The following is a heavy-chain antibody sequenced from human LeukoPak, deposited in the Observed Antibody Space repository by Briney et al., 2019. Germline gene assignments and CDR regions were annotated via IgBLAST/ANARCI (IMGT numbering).Heavy chain of an antibody. CDR3: AKDDGIAQGDYFDY. CDR2: ISYDGSNK. D-gene: IGHD6-13*01. Sequence: PGGSLRLSCAASGFTFSSYGMHWVRQAPGKGLEWVAVISYDGSNKYYADSVKGRFTISRDNSKNTLYLQMNSLRAEDTAVYYCAKDDGIAQGDYFDYWGQGTLVTVSS. V-gene: IGHV3-30*18. CDR1: GFTFSSYG. J-gene: IGHJ4*02.